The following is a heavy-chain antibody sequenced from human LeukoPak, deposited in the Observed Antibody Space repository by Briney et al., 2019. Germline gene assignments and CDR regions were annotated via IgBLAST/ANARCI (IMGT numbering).Heavy chain of an antibody. CDR2: ITPMFGTA. D-gene: IGHD6-19*01. J-gene: IGHJ4*02. CDR3: ARDRYSSGLFDY. V-gene: IGHV1-69*13. Sequence: GASVTVSCKASGGTFSSYAISWVRQAPGQGLEWMGGITPMFGTANYAQKFQGRVTITADESTSTAYMELSSLRSEDTAVYYCARDRYSSGLFDYWGQGTLVTVSS. CDR1: GGTFSSYA.